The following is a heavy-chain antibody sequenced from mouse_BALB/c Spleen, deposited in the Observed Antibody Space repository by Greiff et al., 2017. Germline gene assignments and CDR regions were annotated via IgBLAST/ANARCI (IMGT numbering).Heavy chain of an antibody. Sequence: EVKVVESGGGLVQPKGSLKLSCAASGFTFNTYAMNWVRQAPGKGLEWVARIRSKSNNYATYYADSVKDRFTISRDDSQSMLYLQMNNLKTEDTAMYYCVGGNYSWFAYWGQGTLVTVSA. D-gene: IGHD2-1*01. CDR1: GFTFNTYA. CDR2: IRSKSNNYAT. V-gene: IGHV10-1*02. CDR3: VGGNYSWFAY. J-gene: IGHJ3*01.